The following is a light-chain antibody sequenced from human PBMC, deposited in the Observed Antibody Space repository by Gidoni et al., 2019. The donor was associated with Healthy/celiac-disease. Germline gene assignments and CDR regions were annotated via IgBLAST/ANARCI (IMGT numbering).Light chain of an antibody. CDR1: QSVSSY. Sequence: EIVLTQSPATLSLSPGERATLSCRASQSVSSYLAWYQQKPGQAPRHLIYDESNRATGIPARFSGSGSGTDFTLTISSLEPEDFTVYYCQQRSNWPPRVTFGPGTKVEIK. CDR3: QQRSNWPPRVT. J-gene: IGKJ3*01. V-gene: IGKV3-11*01. CDR2: DES.